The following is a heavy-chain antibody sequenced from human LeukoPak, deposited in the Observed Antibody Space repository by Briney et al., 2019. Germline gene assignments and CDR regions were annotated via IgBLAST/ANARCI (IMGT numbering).Heavy chain of an antibody. D-gene: IGHD1-26*01. CDR2: ISGSGGST. CDR3: AKDRGSSGSPCPFGY. CDR1: GFTFSSYA. V-gene: IGHV3-23*01. Sequence: PGGSLRLSCAASGFTFSSYAMSWVRQAPGKGLEWVSAISGSGGSTYYADSVKGRFTISRDDSKNTLYLQMNSLRVDSTAVYYCAKDRGSSGSPCPFGYWGQGTLVTVSS. J-gene: IGHJ4*02.